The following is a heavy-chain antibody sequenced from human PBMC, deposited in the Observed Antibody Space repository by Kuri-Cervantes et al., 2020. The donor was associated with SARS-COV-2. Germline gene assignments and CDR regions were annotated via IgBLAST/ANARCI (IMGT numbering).Heavy chain of an antibody. V-gene: IGHV3-21*01. J-gene: IGHJ3*02. Sequence: GGSLRLSCAASGFTLSSYWMSWVRQAPGKGLEWVSSISSSSSYIYYADSVKGRFTISRDNAKNSLYLQMNSLRAEDTAVYYCARERGSSWYSSKAFDIWGQGTMVTVSS. CDR2: ISSSSSYI. CDR1: GFTLSSYW. CDR3: ARERGSSWYSSKAFDI. D-gene: IGHD6-13*01.